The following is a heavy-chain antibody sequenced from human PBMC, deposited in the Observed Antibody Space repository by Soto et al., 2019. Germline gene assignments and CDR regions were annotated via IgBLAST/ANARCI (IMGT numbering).Heavy chain of an antibody. CDR2: IKQDGTEK. J-gene: IGHJ4*02. CDR1: GSTFNRYW. V-gene: IGHV3-7*03. Sequence: GGSLRLSCAASGSTFNRYWMTWFRQAPGKALEWVANIKQDGTEKYYVDSVKGRFTISRDNAKSSLHLQMNSLRAEDTAVYYWAIDPHTPRTHDDCGQGPLLTVAS. CDR3: AIDPHTPRTHDD. D-gene: IGHD1-1*01.